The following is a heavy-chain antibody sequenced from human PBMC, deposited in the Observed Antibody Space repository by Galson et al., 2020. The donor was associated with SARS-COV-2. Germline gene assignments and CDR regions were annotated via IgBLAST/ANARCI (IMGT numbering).Heavy chain of an antibody. V-gene: IGHV4-31*03. Sequence: SETLPLTCTVSGVSVISGGNYWTWIRQHPGKGLEWIGHIFSSVTTYYSPSLKSRVTISVDTSQNQFSLRLSPVTAADTAVYYCARGRFYDSTGYSTSYYFDSWGQGTLVTVSS. J-gene: IGHJ4*02. CDR2: IFSSVTT. D-gene: IGHD3-22*01. CDR1: GVSVISGGNY. CDR3: ARGRFYDSTGYSTSYYFDS.